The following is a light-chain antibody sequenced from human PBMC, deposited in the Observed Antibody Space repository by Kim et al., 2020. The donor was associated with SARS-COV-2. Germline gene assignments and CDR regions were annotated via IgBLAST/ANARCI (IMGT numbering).Light chain of an antibody. CDR1: NIGSES. CDR3: QVWDSSSDHWV. J-gene: IGLJ3*02. CDR2: YDR. V-gene: IGLV3-21*04. Sequence: SYELTQPPSVSVAPGKTARITCGGNNIGSESVHWYRQKPGQAPVVVIYYDRDRPSGIPERFSGSNSGNTATLTISRVEAGDEADYYCQVWDSSSDHWVFGGGTQLTVL.